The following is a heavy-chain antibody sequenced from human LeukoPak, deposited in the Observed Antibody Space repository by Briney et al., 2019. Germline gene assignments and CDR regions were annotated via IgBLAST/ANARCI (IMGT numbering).Heavy chain of an antibody. CDR2: INEDGSST. Sequence: GGSLRLSCAASGYTFSRYWMHWVRQGPGKGLVWVSRINEDGSSTSYAESVRGRFTISRDNAKNTSYLQMNSLRAEDAAVYYCTTDTFGARDSWGQGTLVSVSS. CDR3: TTDTFGARDS. V-gene: IGHV3-74*01. CDR1: GYTFSRYW. J-gene: IGHJ4*02. D-gene: IGHD3-10*01.